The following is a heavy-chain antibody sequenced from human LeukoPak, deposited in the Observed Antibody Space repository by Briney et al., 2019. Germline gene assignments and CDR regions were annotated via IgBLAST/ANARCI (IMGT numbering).Heavy chain of an antibody. D-gene: IGHD1-14*01. Sequence: SETLSLTCAVYGGSFSGYYWSWIRQPPGKGLEWIGEIKHSGSTNYNPSLKSRVTISVDTSKNQFSLKLSSVTAADTAVYYCASSRSTRDFFSGPDGYWGQGTLVTVSS. CDR3: ASSRSTRDFFSGPDGY. CDR1: GGSFSGYY. J-gene: IGHJ4*02. V-gene: IGHV4-34*01. CDR2: IKHSGST.